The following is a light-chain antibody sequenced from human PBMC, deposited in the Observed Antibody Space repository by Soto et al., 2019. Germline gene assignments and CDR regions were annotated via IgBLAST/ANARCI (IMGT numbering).Light chain of an antibody. CDR2: DAS. V-gene: IGKV3-11*01. Sequence: ESVLTQSPATLSLSPGDRATLSCRASQTIWTYLAWYQQKPGQAPRLLIYDASNRANGIPARFSGSGSGTDFTLTISSLDPEDFAVYYCQQRSDWPLTFGGGTKVEI. CDR3: QQRSDWPLT. J-gene: IGKJ4*01. CDR1: QTIWTY.